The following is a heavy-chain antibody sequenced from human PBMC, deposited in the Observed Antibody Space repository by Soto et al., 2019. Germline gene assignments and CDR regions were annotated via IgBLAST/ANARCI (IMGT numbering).Heavy chain of an antibody. V-gene: IGHV4-59*01. D-gene: IGHD6-13*01. J-gene: IGHJ4*02. CDR1: GGSISSYY. CDR3: ARYRREAVAGYTLDN. CDR2: VYNSGST. Sequence: SETLSLTCTVSGGSISSYYWTWIRQPPGKGLGWIGYVYNSGSTNYNPSLKSRVTISEDTSKSQFSLKVNSMTAADTAVYYCARYRREAVAGYTLDNWGQGILVTVSS.